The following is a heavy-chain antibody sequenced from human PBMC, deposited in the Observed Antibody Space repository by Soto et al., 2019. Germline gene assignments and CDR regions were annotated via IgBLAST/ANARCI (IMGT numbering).Heavy chain of an antibody. Sequence: SETLSLTCTVSGGSISSGGYYWSWIRQHPGKGLEWIGYIYYSGSTYYNPSLKSRVTISVDTSKNQFSLKLSSVTAADTAVYYCARWDGDYDLNAFDIWGQGIMVTVSS. J-gene: IGHJ3*02. CDR3: ARWDGDYDLNAFDI. V-gene: IGHV4-31*03. CDR2: IYYSGST. D-gene: IGHD4-17*01. CDR1: GGSISSGGYY.